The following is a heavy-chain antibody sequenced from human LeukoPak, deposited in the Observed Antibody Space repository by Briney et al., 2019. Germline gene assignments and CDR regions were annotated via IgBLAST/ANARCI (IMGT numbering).Heavy chain of an antibody. CDR2: INPGGGAT. V-gene: IGHV1-46*01. D-gene: IGHD3-22*01. Sequence: ASVRVSCKASGYTFTSYYMHWVRQAPGQGLEWMGIINPGGGATTYAQRFQGRVTMTRDTSTSTVYMELSSLRSEDTAVYYCARAWFYDSGGYVPLGFDYWGQGTLVTVSS. J-gene: IGHJ4*02. CDR3: ARAWFYDSGGYVPLGFDY. CDR1: GYTFTSYY.